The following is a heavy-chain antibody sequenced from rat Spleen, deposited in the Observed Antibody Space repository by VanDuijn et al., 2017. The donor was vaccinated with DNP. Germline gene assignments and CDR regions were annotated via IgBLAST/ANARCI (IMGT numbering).Heavy chain of an antibody. CDR3: TRRNNWENIMDA. Sequence: EVQLVESGGGLVQPGRSLKLSCAASGFTFSDHNMAWVRQAPKKGLEWVATINYDGSNTYYRDSVKGRFTISRDNAKSTLYLQMDSLRSEDTATYYCTRRNNWENIMDAWGQGASVTVSS. J-gene: IGHJ4*01. CDR2: INYDGSNT. V-gene: IGHV5-7*01. D-gene: IGHD5-1*01. CDR1: GFTFSDHN.